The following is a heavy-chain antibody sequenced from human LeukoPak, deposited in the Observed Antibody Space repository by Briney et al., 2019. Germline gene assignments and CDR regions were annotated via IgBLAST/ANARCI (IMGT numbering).Heavy chain of an antibody. CDR1: GGPFSGYY. CDR2: INHSGST. J-gene: IGHJ3*02. Sequence: PSETLSLTCAVYGGPFSGYYWSWIRQPPGKGLEWIGEINHSGSTNYNPSLKSRVTISVDTSKNQFSLKLSSVTAADRAVYYCARGSYYGSGSQTDAFDIWGQGTMVTVSS. CDR3: ARGSYYGSGSQTDAFDI. D-gene: IGHD3-10*01. V-gene: IGHV4-34*01.